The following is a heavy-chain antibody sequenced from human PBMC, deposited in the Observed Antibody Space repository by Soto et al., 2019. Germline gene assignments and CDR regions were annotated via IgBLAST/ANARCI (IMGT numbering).Heavy chain of an antibody. J-gene: IGHJ4*02. Sequence: EVRLVESGGGLVSPGGSLRLSCAASGFAFSSYGLNWVRQAPGRGLEWISYISDSDSSIYYVDTVKGRFTASRDNAKNSVYLQMNSLRAEDTAVYYCARDLGPDYSRGYWGQGTLVTVSS. CDR3: ARDLGPDYSRGY. CDR2: ISDSDSSI. CDR1: GFAFSSYG. D-gene: IGHD4-4*01. V-gene: IGHV3-48*03.